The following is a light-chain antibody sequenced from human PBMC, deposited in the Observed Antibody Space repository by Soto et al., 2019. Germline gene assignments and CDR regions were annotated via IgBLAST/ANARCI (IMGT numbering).Light chain of an antibody. CDR3: QQRSNSLT. CDR2: GAS. Sequence: DIVMTQSPAILSVSLGERATLSCLASQSISDNLAWYQQRSGQAPRLLIYGASTRATGVPARFSGSGSGTEFTLTISSLQSDDFAIYYCQQRSNSLTFGGGTKVEIK. V-gene: IGKV3-15*01. CDR1: QSISDN. J-gene: IGKJ4*01.